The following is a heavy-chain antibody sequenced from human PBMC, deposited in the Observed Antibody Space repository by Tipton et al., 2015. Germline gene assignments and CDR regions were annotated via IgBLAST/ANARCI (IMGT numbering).Heavy chain of an antibody. Sequence: TLSLTCTVSGGSITSYYWSWIRQPPGKGLEWIGYIYYSGSTKYSPSLKSRVTISVDTSKTQFSLKMTSVTAADTAVYYCACQDYDSLTRDYQTVDYWGQGTLVTVSS. J-gene: IGHJ4*02. V-gene: IGHV4-59*08. CDR2: IYYSGST. CDR1: GGSITSYY. CDR3: ACQDYDSLTRDYQTVDY. D-gene: IGHD3-9*01.